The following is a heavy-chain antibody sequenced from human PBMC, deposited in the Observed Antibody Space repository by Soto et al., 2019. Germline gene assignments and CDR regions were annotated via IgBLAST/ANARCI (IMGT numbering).Heavy chain of an antibody. CDR1: GYTLTELS. V-gene: IGHV1-24*01. D-gene: IGHD3-22*01. J-gene: IGHJ3*02. Sequence: ASVKVSCKVSGYTLTELSMHWVRQAPGKGLEWMGGFDPEDGETIYAQKFQGRVTMTEDTSTDTAYMELSGLRSEDTAVYYCATTRNNITMIVVVIALDAFDIWGQGTMVTVSS. CDR3: ATTRNNITMIVVVIALDAFDI. CDR2: FDPEDGET.